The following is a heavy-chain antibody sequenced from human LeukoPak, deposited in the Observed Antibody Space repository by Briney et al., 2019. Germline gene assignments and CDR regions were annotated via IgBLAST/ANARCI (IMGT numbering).Heavy chain of an antibody. Sequence: PGGSLRLSCAASGFTFSSYEMNWVRQAPGKGLEWVSYISSSGSTIYYADSVKGRFTISRDNAKNSLYLQMNSLRAEGTAVYYCARAPVGATKPFDYWGQGTLVTVSS. CDR3: ARAPVGATKPFDY. J-gene: IGHJ4*02. V-gene: IGHV3-48*03. CDR1: GFTFSSYE. CDR2: ISSSGSTI. D-gene: IGHD1-26*01.